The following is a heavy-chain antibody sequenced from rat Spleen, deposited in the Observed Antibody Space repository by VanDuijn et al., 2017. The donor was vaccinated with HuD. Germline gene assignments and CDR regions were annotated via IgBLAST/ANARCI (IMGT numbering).Heavy chain of an antibody. Sequence: EVQLQESGPGLVKPSQSLSLTCSVTGYSITSNYWGWIRKFPGNKMEWMGYIDYSGRTSYNPSLKSRISITRDTSKNQFFLQLNSVTTEDTATYYCTRGLSMSSTNYYYALFAYWGQGTLVTVS. D-gene: IGHD1-6*01. CDR2: IDYSGRT. J-gene: IGHJ3*01. V-gene: IGHV3-1*01. CDR1: GYSITSNY. CDR3: TRGLSMSSTNYYYALFAY.